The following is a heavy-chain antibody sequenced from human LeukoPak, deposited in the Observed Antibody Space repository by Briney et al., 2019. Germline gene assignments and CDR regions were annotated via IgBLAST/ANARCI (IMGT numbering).Heavy chain of an antibody. CDR2: TYYRSKWYN. CDR1: GDSVSSNSAA. D-gene: IGHD6-13*01. V-gene: IGHV6-1*01. CDR3: AREVGVDIAAAGLIGFDY. J-gene: IGHJ4*02. Sequence: LSQTLSLTCAISGDSVSSNSAAWNWIRQSPSRGLEWLGRTYYRSKWYNDYAVSVKSRITINPDTSKNQFSLQLNSVTPEDTAVYYCAREVGVDIAAAGLIGFDYWGQGTLVTVSS.